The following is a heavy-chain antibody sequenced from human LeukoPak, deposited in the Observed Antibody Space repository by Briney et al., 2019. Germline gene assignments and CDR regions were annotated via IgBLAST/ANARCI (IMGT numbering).Heavy chain of an antibody. CDR1: GFTFNNYV. Sequence: AGGSLRLSCAASGFTFNNYVMSWVRQAPGKGLEWVSAISGSGGSTYYADSVKGRFTISRDNSKNTLYLQMDSLRAEDTAVFYCAKLLAGSPFDYWGQGTLVTVSS. D-gene: IGHD6-19*01. CDR2: ISGSGGST. CDR3: AKLLAGSPFDY. V-gene: IGHV3-23*01. J-gene: IGHJ4*02.